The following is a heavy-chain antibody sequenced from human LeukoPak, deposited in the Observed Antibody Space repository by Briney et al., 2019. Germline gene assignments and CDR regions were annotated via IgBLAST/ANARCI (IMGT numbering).Heavy chain of an antibody. Sequence: GGSLRLSCAASGFTFSSYWMSWVRQAPGKGLEWVANIKQDGSEKYYVDSVKGRFTISRDNAKNSLYLQMNSLRAEDTAVYYCARDRAFGTEDYGDYWLGDDAFDIWGQGTMVTVSS. CDR2: IKQDGSEK. D-gene: IGHD4-17*01. J-gene: IGHJ3*02. V-gene: IGHV3-7*05. CDR3: ARDRAFGTEDYGDYWLGDDAFDI. CDR1: GFTFSSYW.